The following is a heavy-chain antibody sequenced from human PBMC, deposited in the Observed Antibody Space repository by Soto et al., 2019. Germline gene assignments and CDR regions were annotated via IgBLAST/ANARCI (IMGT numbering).Heavy chain of an antibody. CDR1: GFTVSSNY. D-gene: IGHD4-17*01. V-gene: IGHV3-53*04. CDR3: ARSYGDYALDAFDI. J-gene: IGHJ3*02. Sequence: EVQLVESGGGLVQPGRSLRLSCGASGFTVSSNYMSWVRQAPGKGLEWVSVIYSGGSTYYADSVKGRFTISRHNSKNTLYLQMNSLRAEDTAVYYCARSYGDYALDAFDIWGQGTMVTVSS. CDR2: IYSGGST.